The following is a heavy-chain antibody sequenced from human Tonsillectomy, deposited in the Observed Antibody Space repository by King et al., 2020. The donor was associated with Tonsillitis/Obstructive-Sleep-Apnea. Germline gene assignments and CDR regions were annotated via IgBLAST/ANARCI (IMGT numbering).Heavy chain of an antibody. Sequence: VQLVESGGGVVQPGRSLRLSCAASGFNFSTYGMHWVRQAPGKGLEWVAAIWYDRSNTYYADSLKGRFTISRDNSKNTLYLQMNSLRAEDTALYYCARDDFYGSESYRYYYGLDVWGQGTTVTVSS. J-gene: IGHJ6*02. CDR1: GFNFSTYG. V-gene: IGHV3-33*01. CDR3: ARDDFYGSESYRYYYGLDV. CDR2: IWYDRSNT. D-gene: IGHD3-10*01.